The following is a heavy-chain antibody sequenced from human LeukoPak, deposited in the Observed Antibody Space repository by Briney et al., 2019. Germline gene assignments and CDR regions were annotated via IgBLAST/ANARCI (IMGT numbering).Heavy chain of an antibody. V-gene: IGHV1-18*01. Sequence: ASVKVSCKASGYTFTSYDINWVRQAPGQGLEWMGWISAYNGDTNYAQKLQGRVTMTTDTSTSTAYMELRSLRSDDTAVYYCARGLQENLAWLQAFSAFDIWGQGTMVTVSS. CDR2: ISAYNGDT. J-gene: IGHJ3*02. CDR3: ARGLQENLAWLQAFSAFDI. D-gene: IGHD6-19*01. CDR1: GYTFTSYD.